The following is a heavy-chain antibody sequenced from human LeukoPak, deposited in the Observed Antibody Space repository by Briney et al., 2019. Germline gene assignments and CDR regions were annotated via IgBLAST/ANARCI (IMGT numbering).Heavy chain of an antibody. Sequence: ASVKVSCKASGYTFTGYYMHRVRQAPGQGLEWMGWINPNSGGTNYAQKFQGRVTMTRDTSISTAYMELSRLRSDDTAVYYCARGRGVAARPVYYWGQGTLVTVSS. CDR1: GYTFTGYY. V-gene: IGHV1-2*02. CDR3: ARGRGVAARPVYY. CDR2: INPNSGGT. D-gene: IGHD6-6*01. J-gene: IGHJ4*02.